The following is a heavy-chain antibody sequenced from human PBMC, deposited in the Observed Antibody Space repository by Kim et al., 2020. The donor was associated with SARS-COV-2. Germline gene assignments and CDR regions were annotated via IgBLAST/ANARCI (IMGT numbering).Heavy chain of an antibody. J-gene: IGHJ6*02. CDR3: ARAGLGYCSGGSCSNYYYGMDV. Sequence: GGSLRLSCAASGFTFSSYGMHWVRQAPGKGLEWVAVIWYDGSNKYYADSVKGRFTISRDNSKNTLYLQMNSLRAEDTAVYYCARAGLGYCSGGSCSNYYYGMDVWGQGTTVTVSS. CDR2: IWYDGSNK. CDR1: GFTFSSYG. D-gene: IGHD2-15*01. V-gene: IGHV3-33*01.